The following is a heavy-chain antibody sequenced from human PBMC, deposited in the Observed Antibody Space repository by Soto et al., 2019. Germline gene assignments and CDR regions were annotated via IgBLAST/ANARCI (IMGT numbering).Heavy chain of an antibody. D-gene: IGHD3-10*01. J-gene: IGHJ5*02. CDR2: ISWDSGSK. Sequence: EVQLVESGGGLDRHGRSLRLSCSASGFNFEDYAMHWVRQGPEKGLEWVSGISWDSGSKGYADSVKGRFTISRDNAKSSLFLQMNSLRAEDTALYFCAKGGRYSPLGRGILVTVSS. CDR1: GFNFEDYA. CDR3: AKGGRYSP. V-gene: IGHV3-9*01.